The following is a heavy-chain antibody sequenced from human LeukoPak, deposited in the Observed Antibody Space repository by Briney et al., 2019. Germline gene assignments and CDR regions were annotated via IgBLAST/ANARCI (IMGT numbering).Heavy chain of an antibody. CDR3: AAASSPMIADL. D-gene: IGHD3-22*01. CDR2: INAGNGNT. CDR1: GYTFTSYA. V-gene: IGHV1-3*01. Sequence: GASVKVSCKASGYTFTSYAMHWVRQAPGQRLEWMGWINAGNGNTKYSQKFQERVTITRDMSTSTAYMELSSLRSEDTAVYYCAAASSPMIADLWGQGTLVTVSS. J-gene: IGHJ5*02.